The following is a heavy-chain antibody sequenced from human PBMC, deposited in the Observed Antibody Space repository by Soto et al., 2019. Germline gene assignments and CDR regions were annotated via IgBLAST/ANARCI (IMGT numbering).Heavy chain of an antibody. J-gene: IGHJ4*02. CDR3: ARSSRIMITFGGVVPPKY. V-gene: IGHV3-7*01. D-gene: IGHD3-16*01. Sequence: GGFLRLSCAASGFTFSSYWISWVRQAPGKGLEWVANIKQDGSEKYYVDSVKGRFTISRDNAKNSLYLQMNSLRAEDTAVYYCARSSRIMITFGGVVPPKYWGQGTLVTVSS. CDR1: GFTFSSYW. CDR2: IKQDGSEK.